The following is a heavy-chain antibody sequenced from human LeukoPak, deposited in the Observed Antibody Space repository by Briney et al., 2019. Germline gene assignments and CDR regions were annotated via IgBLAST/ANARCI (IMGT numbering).Heavy chain of an antibody. J-gene: IGHJ4*02. Sequence: GGSLRLSCAGSGFTFSGYSLNWVRQAPGKGLDWVSSISPTSAYIYYQDSVKGRFTISRDDAKNSLYLQMNSLRAEDTAVYYCAREDHSNYNYWGQETLVTVSS. V-gene: IGHV3-21*01. CDR1: GFTFSGYS. D-gene: IGHD4-11*01. CDR2: ISPTSAYI. CDR3: AREDHSNYNY.